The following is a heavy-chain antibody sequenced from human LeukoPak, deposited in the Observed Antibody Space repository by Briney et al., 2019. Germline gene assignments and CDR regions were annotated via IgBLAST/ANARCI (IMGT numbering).Heavy chain of an antibody. CDR3: ARDGPSANWFDP. CDR1: GGPISSYY. Sequence: SETLSLTCTVSGGPISSYYWSWIRQPPGKGLEWIGYIYYSGSTNYNPSLKSRVTISVDTSKNQFSLKLSSVTAADTAVYYCARDGPSANWFDPWGQGTLVTVSS. J-gene: IGHJ5*02. V-gene: IGHV4-59*01. CDR2: IYYSGST.